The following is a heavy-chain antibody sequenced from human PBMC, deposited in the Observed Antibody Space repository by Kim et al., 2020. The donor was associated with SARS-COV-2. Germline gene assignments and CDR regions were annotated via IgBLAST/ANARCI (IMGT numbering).Heavy chain of an antibody. J-gene: IGHJ3*02. Sequence: SYPGHVTVSADESQSTAYLQWSSLKASDTAMYYCARHDTGDAFDIWGQGTMVTVSS. CDR3: ARHDTGDAFDI. V-gene: IGHV5-51*01.